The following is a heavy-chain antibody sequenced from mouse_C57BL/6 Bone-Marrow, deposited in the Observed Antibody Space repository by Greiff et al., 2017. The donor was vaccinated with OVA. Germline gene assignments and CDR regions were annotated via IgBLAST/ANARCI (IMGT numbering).Heavy chain of an antibody. D-gene: IGHD1-1*01. Sequence: VHVKQSGTVLARPGASVKMSCKTSGYTFTSYWMHWVKQRPGQGLEWIGAIYPGNSDTSYNQKFKGKAKLTAVTSASTAYMELSSLTNEDSAVYYCTRSSYYYGDYYAMDYGGQGTSVTVSS. V-gene: IGHV1-5*01. CDR1: GYTFTSYW. J-gene: IGHJ4*01. CDR3: TRSSYYYGDYYAMDY. CDR2: IYPGNSDT.